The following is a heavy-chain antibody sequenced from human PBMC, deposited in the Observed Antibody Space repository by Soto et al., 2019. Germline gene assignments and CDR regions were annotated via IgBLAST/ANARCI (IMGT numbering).Heavy chain of an antibody. CDR3: ARGSSSWQLGSDS. V-gene: IGHV1-8*01. CDR2: IHPSGGDT. Sequence: RKGLEWMGIIHPSGGDTGYAQKFQGRVIMTRNTAISTAYMELISLRSEDTAVYYCARGSSSWQLGSDSWGQGTPVTGFS. J-gene: IGHJ4*02. D-gene: IGHD6-13*01.